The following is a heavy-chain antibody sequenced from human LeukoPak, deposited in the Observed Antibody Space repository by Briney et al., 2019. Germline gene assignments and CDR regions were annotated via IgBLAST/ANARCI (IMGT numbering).Heavy chain of an antibody. Sequence: GGSLRLSCAAFGLTFTNSAMSWVRQAPGKGLEWVSTSTGSGGTTYYADSVKGRFTISRDNSKNTLYLQMNSLRAEDTALYYCAKSLSGTYFNFDYWGQGTLVTVSS. CDR2: STGSGGTT. CDR3: AKSLSGTYFNFDY. V-gene: IGHV3-23*01. CDR1: GLTFTNSA. D-gene: IGHD1-26*01. J-gene: IGHJ4*02.